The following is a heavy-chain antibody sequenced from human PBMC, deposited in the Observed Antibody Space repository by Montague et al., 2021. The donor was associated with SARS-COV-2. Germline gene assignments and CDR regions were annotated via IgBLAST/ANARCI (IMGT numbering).Heavy chain of an antibody. CDR3: ARGSLGCGYGPEGDSLDY. V-gene: IGHV3-48*03. CDR1: GFIFSSYE. Sequence: SLRLSCAASGFIFSSYEMNWVRQAPGQGLEWVSYIGSSDSTIYYADSVKGRFTISRDNAKNSLYLQMNSLRAEDTAVYYCARGSLGCGYGPEGDSLDYWGQGTLVTVSS. D-gene: IGHD5-18*01. J-gene: IGHJ4*02. CDR2: IGSSDSTI.